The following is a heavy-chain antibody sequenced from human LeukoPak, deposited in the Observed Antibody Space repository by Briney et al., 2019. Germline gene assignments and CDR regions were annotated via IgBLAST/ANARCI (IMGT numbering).Heavy chain of an antibody. CDR3: AREGYDILTGYEVSWFDP. Sequence: PSETLSLTRTVSGGSISSYYWSWIRQPAGKGLEWIGRIYTSGSTNYNPSLKSRVTMSVDTSKNQFSLKLSSVTAADTAVYYCAREGYDILTGYEVSWFDPWGQGTLVTVSS. D-gene: IGHD3-9*01. CDR1: GGSISSYY. V-gene: IGHV4-4*07. CDR2: IYTSGST. J-gene: IGHJ5*02.